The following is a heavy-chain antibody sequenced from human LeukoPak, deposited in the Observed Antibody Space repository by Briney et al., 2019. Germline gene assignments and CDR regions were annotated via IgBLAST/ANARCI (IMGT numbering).Heavy chain of an antibody. CDR1: GFAFNNYV. J-gene: IGHJ6*03. CDR3: ARGPNSDFWSGYSHYMDV. V-gene: IGHV3-23*01. CDR2: ISGSGGST. Sequence: PGGSLRLSCAASGFAFNNYVINWVRQAPGKGLEWVSGISGSGGSTYYAAFVRGRFIISRDSSKNTIFLQMSSLRAEDTAAYYCARGPNSDFWSGYSHYMDVWGKGTTAFVSS. D-gene: IGHD3-3*01.